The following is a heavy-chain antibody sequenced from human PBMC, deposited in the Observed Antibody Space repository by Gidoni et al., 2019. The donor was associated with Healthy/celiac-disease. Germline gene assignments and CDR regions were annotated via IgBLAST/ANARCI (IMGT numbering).Heavy chain of an antibody. CDR1: GYTFTSYD. J-gene: IGHJ4*02. CDR2: MNPNSGNT. Sequence: HVQLVQSGAGVQKPRASVKVSCKASGYTFTSYDINWVRQATGQGLEWVGWMNPNSGNTGYAQKFQGRVTMTRNTSISTAYMELSSLRSEDTAVYYCARGRGGYEPFDYWGQGTLVTVSS. CDR3: ARGRGGYEPFDY. D-gene: IGHD5-12*01. V-gene: IGHV1-8*01.